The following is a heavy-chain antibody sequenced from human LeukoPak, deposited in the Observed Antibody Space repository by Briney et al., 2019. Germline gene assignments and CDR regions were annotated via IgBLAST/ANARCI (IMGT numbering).Heavy chain of an antibody. CDR1: GFTVSSNY. V-gene: IGHV3-53*01. CDR3: SKGRTVTGTLALDY. J-gene: IGHJ4*02. D-gene: IGHD6-19*01. Sequence: PGGSLRLSCAASGFTVSSNYMSWVRQAPGKGLEWVSIIYSGGSTFYADSVKGRFTISRDNSKNTLYLQMNSLRAEDTAVYYCSKGRTVTGTLALDYWGQGTLVTVSS. CDR2: IYSGGST.